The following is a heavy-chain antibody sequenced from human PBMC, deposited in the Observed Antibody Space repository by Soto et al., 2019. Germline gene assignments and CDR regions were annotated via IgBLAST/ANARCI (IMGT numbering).Heavy chain of an antibody. D-gene: IGHD2-2*01. CDR2: IRSSGSPT. CDR1: GFAFSNYS. CDR3: ARMTSSLSPGR. Sequence: GGSLSLSCVASGFAFSNYSMNWVRQAPGKGLEWVSYIRSSGSPTYYAGSVKGRFTISRDNAKKSLYLQMNSLRAEDTAVYYCARMTSSLSPGRWGQGTLVTVS. V-gene: IGHV3-48*01. J-gene: IGHJ4*02.